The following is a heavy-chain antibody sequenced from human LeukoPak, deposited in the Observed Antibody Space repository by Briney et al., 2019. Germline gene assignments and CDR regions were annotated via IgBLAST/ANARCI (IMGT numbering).Heavy chain of an antibody. CDR1: GGSISSYY. CDR2: IYYSGST. CDR3: ASVTFGGVIVDY. J-gene: IGHJ4*02. V-gene: IGHV4-59*01. Sequence: SETLSLTCTVSGGSISSYYWSWIRQPPGKGLEWIGYIYYSGSTNYNPSLKSRVTISVDTSKNQFSLKLCSVTAADTAVYYCASVTFGGVIVDYWGQGTLVTVSS. D-gene: IGHD3-16*02.